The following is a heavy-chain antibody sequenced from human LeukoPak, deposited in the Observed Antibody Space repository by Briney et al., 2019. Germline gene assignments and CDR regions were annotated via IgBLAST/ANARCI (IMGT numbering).Heavy chain of an antibody. CDR2: INPNSGGT. J-gene: IGHJ5*02. CDR3: AREGPIAARQYFAVGWFDP. CDR1: GFTFTGYY. V-gene: IGHV1-2*02. D-gene: IGHD6-6*01. Sequence: GASVKVSCKASGFTFTGYYMHWVRQAPGQGLEWMGWINPNSGGTNYAQKFQGRVTMTRDTSISTVYMNLSRLTSDDTAVYFCAREGPIAARQYFAVGWFDPWGQGTLVTVSS.